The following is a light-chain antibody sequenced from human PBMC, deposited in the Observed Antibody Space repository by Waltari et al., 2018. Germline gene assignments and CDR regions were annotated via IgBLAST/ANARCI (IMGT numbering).Light chain of an antibody. J-gene: IGKJ1*01. CDR3: QPYNSYPWT. CDR2: KAS. Sequence: DIQMTQSPSTLSASVGDNVTITCRASQSIRSWLAWFQQKPGNAPKVLIYKASKLENGAPSRFSGSASWNDFSHTISRLQPNNFATYYCQPYNSYPWTSGQGTKVEVK. V-gene: IGKV1-5*03. CDR1: QSIRSW.